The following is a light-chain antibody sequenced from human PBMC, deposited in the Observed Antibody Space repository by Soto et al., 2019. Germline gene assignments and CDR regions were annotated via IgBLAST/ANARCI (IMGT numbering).Light chain of an antibody. CDR2: GAS. CDR3: QQYYNYPWT. CDR1: QDISNY. V-gene: IGKV1-8*01. J-gene: IGKJ1*01. Sequence: AVRMTQSPSSFSASTGDRVTIACRASQDISNYLVWYQQKPGKAPKLLIYGASTLQSGVPSRFSGSGSGADFALTITNLQSEDFATYFCQQYYNYPWTFGQGTKVEIK.